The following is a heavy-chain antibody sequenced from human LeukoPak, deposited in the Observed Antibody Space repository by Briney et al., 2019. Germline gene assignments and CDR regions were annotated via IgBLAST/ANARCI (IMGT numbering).Heavy chain of an antibody. V-gene: IGHV4-59*01. Sequence: EWIGYIYYSGSTNYNPSLKSRVTISVDTSKNQFSLKLSSVTAADTAVYYCARVRYFFDYWGQGTLVTVSS. CDR3: ARVRYFFDY. J-gene: IGHJ4*02. CDR2: IYYSGST.